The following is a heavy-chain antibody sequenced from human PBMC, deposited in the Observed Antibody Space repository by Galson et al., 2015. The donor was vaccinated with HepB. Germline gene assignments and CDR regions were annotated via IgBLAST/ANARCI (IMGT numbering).Heavy chain of an antibody. CDR2: ISYDGSRN. J-gene: IGHJ6*02. Sequence: SLRLSCAASGFGFSNYGMHWVRQAPGKGLEWVAVISYDGSRNYYADSVQGRFTISRDNSRDTLYLQMNSLKTEDTAVYYCAKVRHPSYYYGLAVWGQGTAVTVSS. CDR1: GFGFSNYG. V-gene: IGHV3-30*18. CDR3: AKVRHPSYYYGLAV.